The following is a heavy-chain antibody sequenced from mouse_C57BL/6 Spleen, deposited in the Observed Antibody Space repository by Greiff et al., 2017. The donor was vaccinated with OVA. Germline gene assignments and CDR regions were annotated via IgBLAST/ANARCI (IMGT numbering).Heavy chain of an antibody. CDR3: ARGQEYSNYYAMDY. J-gene: IGHJ4*01. CDR2: INPSNGGT. CDR1: GYTFTSYW. D-gene: IGHD2-5*01. V-gene: IGHV1-53*01. Sequence: VKLMEPGTELVKPGASVKLSCKASGYTFTSYWMHWVKQRPGQGLEWIGNINPSNGGTNYNEKFKSKATLTVDKSSSTAYMQLSSLTSEDSAVYYCARGQEYSNYYAMDYWGQGTSVTVSS.